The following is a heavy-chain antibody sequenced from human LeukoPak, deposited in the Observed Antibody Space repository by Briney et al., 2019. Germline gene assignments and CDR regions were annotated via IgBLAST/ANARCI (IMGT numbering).Heavy chain of an antibody. D-gene: IGHD2-15*01. Sequence: TSETLSLTCTVSGGPISSYYWSWIRQPPGKGLEWIGYIYYSGSTNYNPPLKSRVTISGDTPKNQFSLKLSSVTAADTAVYYCARDIGSYCSGGSCPYYYYMDVWGKGTTVTVSS. V-gene: IGHV4-59*13. J-gene: IGHJ6*03. CDR1: GGPISSYY. CDR3: ARDIGSYCSGGSCPYYYYMDV. CDR2: IYYSGST.